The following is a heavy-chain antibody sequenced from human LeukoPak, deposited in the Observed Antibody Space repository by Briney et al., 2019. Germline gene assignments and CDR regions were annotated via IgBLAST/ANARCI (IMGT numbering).Heavy chain of an antibody. CDR2: IYYSGST. J-gene: IGHJ4*02. Sequence: SETLSLTCTVSGGSISSSSYYWGWIRQPPGKGLEWIGSIYYSGSTYYNPSLKSRVTISVDTSKNQFSLKLSSVTAADTAVYYCARDPHIAVAGTILFDYWGQGTLVTVSS. CDR1: GGSISSSSYY. V-gene: IGHV4-39*07. CDR3: ARDPHIAVAGTILFDY. D-gene: IGHD6-19*01.